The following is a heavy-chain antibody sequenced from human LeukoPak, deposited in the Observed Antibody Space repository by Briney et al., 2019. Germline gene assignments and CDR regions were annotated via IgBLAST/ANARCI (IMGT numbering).Heavy chain of an antibody. Sequence: GGSLRLSCAASGFTFRDYYMSWIRQAPGKGLEWVSYISSSGSPIYYVDSVKGRFTISRDNAKNSLYLQMNSLRAEDTAVYYCVRMDHRFGELFPFDYWGQGTLVTVSS. J-gene: IGHJ4*02. CDR2: ISSSGSPI. V-gene: IGHV3-11*01. CDR1: GFTFRDYY. D-gene: IGHD3-10*01. CDR3: VRMDHRFGELFPFDY.